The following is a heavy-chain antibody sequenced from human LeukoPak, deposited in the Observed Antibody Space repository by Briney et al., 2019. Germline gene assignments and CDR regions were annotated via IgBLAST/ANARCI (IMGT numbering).Heavy chain of an antibody. CDR2: ISYDGSNK. D-gene: IGHD5-12*01. Sequence: GGSLRLSCAASGFTFSSYGMHWVRQAPGKGLEWVAVISYDGSNKYYADSVKGRFTISRDNSKNTLYLQMNSLRAEDTAVYYCATSGYDKGYGMDVWGQGTTVTVSS. V-gene: IGHV3-30*03. CDR1: GFTFSSYG. J-gene: IGHJ6*02. CDR3: ATSGYDKGYGMDV.